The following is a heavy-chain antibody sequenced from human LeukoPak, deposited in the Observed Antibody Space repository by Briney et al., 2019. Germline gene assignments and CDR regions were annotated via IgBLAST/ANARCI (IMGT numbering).Heavy chain of an antibody. D-gene: IGHD3-22*01. CDR1: GFTVSTNY. CDR2: IYSGGTT. J-gene: IGHJ4*02. CDR3: AKPDYYDSSGYAN. Sequence: PGGSLRLSCAASGFTVSTNYMTWVRQAPGKGLEWVSVIYSGGTTYYADSVKGRFSISRDNSKNTLYLQMNSLRAEDTAVYYCAKPDYYDSSGYANWGQGTLVTVSS. V-gene: IGHV3-66*04.